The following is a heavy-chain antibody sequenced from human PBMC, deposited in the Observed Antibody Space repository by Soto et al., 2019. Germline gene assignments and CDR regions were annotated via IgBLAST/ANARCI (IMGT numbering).Heavy chain of an antibody. J-gene: IGHJ3*02. CDR1: GGTFSSYT. CDR2: IIPILGIA. V-gene: IGHV1-69*04. Sequence: SVKVSCKASGGTFSSYTISWVRQAPGQGLEWMGRIIPILGIANYAQKFQGRVTITADKSTSTAYMELSSLRSEDTAVYYCARDLPMIVEPAAFDIWGQGTMVTVSS. D-gene: IGHD3-22*01. CDR3: ARDLPMIVEPAAFDI.